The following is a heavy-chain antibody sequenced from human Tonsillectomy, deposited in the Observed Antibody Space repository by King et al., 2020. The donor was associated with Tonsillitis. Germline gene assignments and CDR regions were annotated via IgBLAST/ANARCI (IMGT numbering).Heavy chain of an antibody. J-gene: IGHJ4*02. CDR1: GYTFTSYY. CDR2: INPSGGSP. CDR3: ARYSNSHSFDY. D-gene: IGHD2/OR15-2a*01. Sequence: QLVQSGAEVKKPGASVKVSCKASGYTFTSYYMHWVRQAPGQGLEWMAIINPSGGSPTYAQKFQGRFTMTSDTSTSTVYMELRSLRAEDTAVYYCARYSNSHSFDYWGQGTLVSVST. V-gene: IGHV1-46*01.